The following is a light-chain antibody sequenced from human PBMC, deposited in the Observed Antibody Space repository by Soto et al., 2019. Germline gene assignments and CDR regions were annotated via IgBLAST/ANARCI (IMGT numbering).Light chain of an antibody. CDR3: GSYSSSNTLGV. CDR1: GSDVGGYKY. J-gene: IGLJ2*01. Sequence: QSALTQPASVSGSPGQSITISCSGTGSDVGGYKYVSWYQQHPGKAPKLMIYEVSNRPSGVSNRFSGSKSGNTASLTISGLQAEDEADYYCGSYSSSNTLGVFGGGTKLTVL. V-gene: IGLV2-14*01. CDR2: EVS.